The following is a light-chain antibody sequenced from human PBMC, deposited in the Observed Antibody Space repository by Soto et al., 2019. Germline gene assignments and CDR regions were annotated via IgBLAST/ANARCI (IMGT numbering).Light chain of an antibody. CDR2: AAS. CDR3: QQSYSTPRT. V-gene: IGKV1-39*01. Sequence: IQMTQSPSTLPASVGDSVTITCRADQSISSYLNWYQKKQGKAPKLLIYAASSLQSGVPSRFSGSVSGTDLTITISSLQPEDFETYYCQQSYSTPRTFGQGTKVDIK. J-gene: IGKJ1*01. CDR1: QSISSY.